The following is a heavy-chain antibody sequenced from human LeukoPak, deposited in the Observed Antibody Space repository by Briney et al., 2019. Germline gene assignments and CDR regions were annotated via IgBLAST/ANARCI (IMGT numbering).Heavy chain of an antibody. Sequence: SQTLSLTCTVSGGSISSGDYYWSWIRQPPGKGLEWIGYIYYSGSTYYNPSLKSRVTISVDTSKNQFSLKLSSVTAADTAAYYCARGWSYYDSSGYLRPEYFQHWGQGTLVTVSS. CDR3: ARGWSYYDSSGYLRPEYFQH. D-gene: IGHD3-22*01. J-gene: IGHJ1*01. V-gene: IGHV4-30-4*08. CDR1: GGSISSGDYY. CDR2: IYYSGST.